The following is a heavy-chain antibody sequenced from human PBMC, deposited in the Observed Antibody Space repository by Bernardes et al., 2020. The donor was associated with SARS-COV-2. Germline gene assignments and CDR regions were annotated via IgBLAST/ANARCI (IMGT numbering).Heavy chain of an antibody. Sequence: GGSLRLSCAASGFTFGDYAMHWVRQAPGKGLEWVSGISWNSGSIGYADSVKGRFTISRDNAKNSLYLQMNSLRAEDTALYYCAKDSKGWFGDSALGYWGQGTLVTVAS. CDR1: GFTFGDYA. CDR3: AKDSKGWFGDSALGY. J-gene: IGHJ4*02. D-gene: IGHD3-10*01. CDR2: ISWNSGSI. V-gene: IGHV3-9*01.